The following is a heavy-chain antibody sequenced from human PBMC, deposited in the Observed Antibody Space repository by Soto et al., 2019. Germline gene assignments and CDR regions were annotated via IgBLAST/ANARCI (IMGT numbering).Heavy chain of an antibody. CDR3: AREKFYGSSGYYVGNWYFDL. Sequence: QVQLVQSGAEVNKPGASVNVSCKASGYTFTTYSVTWMRQAPGQGLEWMGWINAFSGITKYAQNLQDRITMTTDTSTSTAYMELRSLRSEDTAIYYCAREKFYGSSGYYVGNWYFDLWGRGTLVTVSS. D-gene: IGHD3-22*01. CDR2: INAFSGIT. V-gene: IGHV1-18*04. CDR1: GYTFTTYS. J-gene: IGHJ2*01.